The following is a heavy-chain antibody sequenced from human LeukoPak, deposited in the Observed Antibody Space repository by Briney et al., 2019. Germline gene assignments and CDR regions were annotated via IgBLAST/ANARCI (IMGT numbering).Heavy chain of an antibody. D-gene: IGHD2-15*01. CDR2: VSYSGNTQ. J-gene: IGHJ4*02. V-gene: IGHV3-30*18. CDR3: AKEACSGRCSSDYFDC. CDR1: GFTFSSYG. Sequence: GRSLRLSCAASGFTFSSYGIHWVRQAPGKGLEWVAVVSYSGNTQYYADSVKGRFTVSRDNSKNMLFLQMNSLRAEDTALYHCAKEACSGRCSSDYFDCWGQGTLVTVSS.